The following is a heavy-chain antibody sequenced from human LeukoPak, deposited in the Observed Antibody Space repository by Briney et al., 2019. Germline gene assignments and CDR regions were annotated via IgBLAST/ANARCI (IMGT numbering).Heavy chain of an antibody. CDR2: INPDGSST. CDR1: GFTFSIYW. Sequence: GGSLRLSCAASGFTFSIYWMHWVRQAPGKGLVWVSRINPDGSSTNYADSVKGRFTISRDDARNTLYLQMNSLRAEDTAVYYCARATMVRGVIILWGQGTLVTVSS. V-gene: IGHV3-74*01. D-gene: IGHD3-10*01. CDR3: ARATMVRGVIIL. J-gene: IGHJ4*02.